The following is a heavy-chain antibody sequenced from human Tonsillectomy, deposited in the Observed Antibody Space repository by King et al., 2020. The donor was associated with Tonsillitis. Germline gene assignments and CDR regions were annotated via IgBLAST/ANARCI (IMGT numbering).Heavy chain of an antibody. CDR3: AKGGGWELRGPYPSFDY. J-gene: IGHJ4*02. V-gene: IGHV3-9*01. CDR2: ISWNSGSI. Sequence: QLVQSGGGLVQPGRSLRLSCAASGFTFDDYAMHWVRQAPGKGLEWVSGISWNSGSIGYADSVKGRFTISRDNAKNSLYLQMNSLRAEDTALYYCAKGGGWELRGPYPSFDYWGQGTLVTVSS. D-gene: IGHD1-26*01. CDR1: GFTFDDYA.